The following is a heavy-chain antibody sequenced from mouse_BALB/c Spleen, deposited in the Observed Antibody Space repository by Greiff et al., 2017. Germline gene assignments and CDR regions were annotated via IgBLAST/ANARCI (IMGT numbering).Heavy chain of an antibody. J-gene: IGHJ4*01. CDR2: IWSGGST. V-gene: IGHV2-2*02. CDR1: GFSLTSYG. Sequence: VKLQESGPGLVQPSQSLSITCTVSGFSLTSYGVHWVRQSPGKGLEWLGVIWSGGSTDYNAAFISRLSISKDNSKSQVFFKMNSLQANDTAIYYCATYRYDVGYAMDYWGQGTSVTVSS. D-gene: IGHD2-14*01. CDR3: ATYRYDVGYAMDY.